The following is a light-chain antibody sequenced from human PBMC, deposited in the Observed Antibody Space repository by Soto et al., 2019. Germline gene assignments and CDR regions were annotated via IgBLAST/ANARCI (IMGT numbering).Light chain of an antibody. CDR1: SGHNSYA. J-gene: IGLJ1*01. CDR3: QTWGTGIRV. Sequence: QPVLTQSPSASASLGASVKLTCTLSSGHNSYAIAWHQQQPEKGPRYLMKLNSDGSHTKGDGIPDRFSGSSSGAERYLTISSLHSEDEADYYCQTWGTGIRVFGTGTKLTVL. V-gene: IGLV4-69*01. CDR2: LNSDGSH.